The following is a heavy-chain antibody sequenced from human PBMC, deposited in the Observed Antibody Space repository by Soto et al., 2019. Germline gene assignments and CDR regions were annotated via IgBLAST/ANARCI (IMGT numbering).Heavy chain of an antibody. J-gene: IGHJ3*01. CDR1: GFFISSGNY. CDR3: ARASWYDAFDF. CDR2: TFHGGNT. V-gene: IGHV4-38-2*01. Sequence: LSLTCAVSGFFISSGNYWGWIRKPPGKGLEWIGSTFHGGNTYYNPSLKSRVTISVDMSKNQFSLKLNSVTAADTAVYYCARASWYDAFDFWGQGTVVTVSS. D-gene: IGHD6-13*01.